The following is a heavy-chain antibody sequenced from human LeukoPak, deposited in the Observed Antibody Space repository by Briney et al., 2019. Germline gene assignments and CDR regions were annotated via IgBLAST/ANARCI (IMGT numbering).Heavy chain of an antibody. CDR3: AKPARSTSCFSY. D-gene: IGHD2-2*01. Sequence: PGGSLRLSCAASGFTFSSYAMNWVRQAPGKGLEWVSAISGSGGGTYYADSVKGRFTISRDSSKNTLYLQMNSLRAEDTAVYYCAKPARSTSCFSYWGQGTLVTVSS. CDR2: ISGSGGGT. J-gene: IGHJ4*02. CDR1: GFTFSSYA. V-gene: IGHV3-23*01.